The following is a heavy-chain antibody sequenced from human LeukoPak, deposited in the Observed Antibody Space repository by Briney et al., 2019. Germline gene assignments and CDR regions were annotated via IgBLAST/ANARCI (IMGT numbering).Heavy chain of an antibody. Sequence: SETLSLTCTVSGGSICNYYWSWIRQPPGKGLEWIGYIYYSGSTNYNPSLKSRVSISVDTSKNQFSLKLSSVTAADTAVYYCATGGYDFWSGYPHWFDPWGQGTLVTVSP. CDR2: IYYSGST. V-gene: IGHV4-59*01. J-gene: IGHJ5*02. D-gene: IGHD3-3*01. CDR1: GGSICNYY. CDR3: ATGGYDFWSGYPHWFDP.